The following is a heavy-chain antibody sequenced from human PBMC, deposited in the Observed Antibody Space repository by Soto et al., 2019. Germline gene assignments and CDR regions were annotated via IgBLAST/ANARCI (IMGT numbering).Heavy chain of an antibody. V-gene: IGHV4-39*01. J-gene: IGHJ6*02. D-gene: IGHD6-13*01. CDR3: ARRGSSRQIYHYGMDV. CDR2: IFYSGST. CDR1: GDSVSSSYYY. Sequence: QVQLQESGPGLVKPSETLSLTCTVSGDSVSSSYYYWGWIRQPPGKGLEWIGSIFYSGSTYYNPSLKSRVTISVDTSKNQFSLKLSSVTAADTAVYYCARRGSSRQIYHYGMDVWGPGTRSPSP.